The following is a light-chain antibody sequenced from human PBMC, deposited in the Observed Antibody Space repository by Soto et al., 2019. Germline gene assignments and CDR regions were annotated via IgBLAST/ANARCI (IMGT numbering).Light chain of an antibody. CDR3: QTWGTGIHPVGV. Sequence: QSVLTQSPSASASLGASVKLTCTLSSGHSSYAIAWHQQQREKGPRYLMKLNSDGSHSKGDGIPDRFSGSSSGAERYLTISSLQSEDEADYYCQTWGTGIHPVGVFGGGTKVTVL. J-gene: IGLJ3*02. V-gene: IGLV4-69*01. CDR1: SGHSSYA. CDR2: LNSDGSH.